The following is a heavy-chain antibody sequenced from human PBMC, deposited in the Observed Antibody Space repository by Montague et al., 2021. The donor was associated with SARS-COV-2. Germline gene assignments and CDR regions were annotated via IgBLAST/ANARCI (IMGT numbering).Heavy chain of an antibody. Sequence: SETLSLTCTVSGGSISGYYWSWIRQPPGKGLEWIGYIYHSGNTKYNPSLKSRVSISPDTSKNQFSLRLSSVTAADTAVYYCAREYRIELWQTNWYFDLWGRGTLVTVSS. CDR3: AREYRIELWQTNWYFDL. D-gene: IGHD5-18*01. CDR1: GGSISGYY. CDR2: IYHSGNT. V-gene: IGHV4-59*01. J-gene: IGHJ2*01.